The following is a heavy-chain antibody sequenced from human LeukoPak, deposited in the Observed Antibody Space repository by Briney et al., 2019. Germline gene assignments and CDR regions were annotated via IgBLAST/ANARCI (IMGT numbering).Heavy chain of an antibody. CDR1: GGSISSYY. CDR3: ARRVAGGIYGMDV. J-gene: IGHJ6*02. V-gene: IGHV4-59*08. D-gene: IGHD6-19*01. Sequence: SETLSLTCTVSGGSISSYYWSWIRQPPGKGLEWIGYIYYSGSTNYNPSLKSRVTISIDTSKNQFSLKLSSVTAADTAVYYRARRVAGGIYGMDVWGQGTTVTVSS. CDR2: IYYSGST.